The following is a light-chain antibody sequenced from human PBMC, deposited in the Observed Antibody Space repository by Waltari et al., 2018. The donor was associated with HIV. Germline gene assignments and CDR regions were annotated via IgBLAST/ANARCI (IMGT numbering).Light chain of an antibody. CDR1: SSDVGGYNY. V-gene: IGLV2-11*01. J-gene: IGLJ3*02. Sequence: QSALTQPRTVSGSPGQSVTISCTGTSSDVGGYNYVSWYQQHPGKAPKLMIWDVTKRPSVVPDRFSGSRSGNMASLTISGLQADDEADYYCGSYAGTFTWVFGGGTRLTVL. CDR2: DVT. CDR3: GSYAGTFTWV.